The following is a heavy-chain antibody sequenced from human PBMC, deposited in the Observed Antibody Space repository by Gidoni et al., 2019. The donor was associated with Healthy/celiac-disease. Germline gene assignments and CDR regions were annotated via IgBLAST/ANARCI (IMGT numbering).Heavy chain of an antibody. Sequence: EVQLLESGGGLVQPGGSLRLACAAPGFTFSSYAMRWVRQAPGKGLEWVSAIRGSGGSTYYADSVKGRFTISRDNSKNTLYLQMNSLRAEDTAVYYCAKTPYGSGSYLIFDYWGQGTLVTVSS. V-gene: IGHV3-23*01. D-gene: IGHD3-10*01. J-gene: IGHJ4*02. CDR2: IRGSGGST. CDR3: AKTPYGSGSYLIFDY. CDR1: GFTFSSYA.